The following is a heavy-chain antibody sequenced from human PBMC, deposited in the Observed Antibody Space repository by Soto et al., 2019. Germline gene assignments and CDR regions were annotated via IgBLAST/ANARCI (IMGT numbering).Heavy chain of an antibody. CDR3: ARGIYYRWVY. CDR1: DGSISTEYW. J-gene: IGHJ4*02. V-gene: IGHV4-4*02. D-gene: IGHD3-10*01. Sequence: QVQLQESGPGLVKPSVTLSLTCAVSDGSISTEYWRSCVRQSPGTGLEWIGEIHHSGSTNYIQSLRSRLTMSVDKYSTQVSLELTSVGAAATAVDYCARGIYYRWVYWGQGTLVTVSP. CDR2: IHHSGST.